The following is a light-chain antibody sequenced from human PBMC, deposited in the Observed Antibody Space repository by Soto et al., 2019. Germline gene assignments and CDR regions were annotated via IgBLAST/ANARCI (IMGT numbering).Light chain of an antibody. J-gene: IGLJ3*02. CDR1: SGSIASNY. CDR3: QSYDSNNPVV. CDR2: ADN. Sequence: NFMLTQPHSVSESPGKTVTISCTRSSGSIASNYVQWYQQRPVSAPTTVIYADNQRPSGVPDRFSGSIDRSSNSASLTISGLETEDEADYYCQSYDSNNPVVFGGGTKLTVL. V-gene: IGLV6-57*04.